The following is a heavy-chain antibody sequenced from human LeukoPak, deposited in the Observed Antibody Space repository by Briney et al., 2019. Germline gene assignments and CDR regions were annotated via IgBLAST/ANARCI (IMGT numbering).Heavy chain of an antibody. CDR2: IYHSGST. CDR3: ARIGNYYFDY. J-gene: IGHJ4*02. D-gene: IGHD1-1*01. CDR1: GGSISSGNW. Sequence: SETLSLTCAVSGGSISSGNWWPWVRQPPGKGLDWIGGIYHSGSTNYNPSLRSRVTISVDKSKNQFSLKLTSVTAADTAVYFYARIGNYYFDYWGQGTLVTVSS. V-gene: IGHV4-4*02.